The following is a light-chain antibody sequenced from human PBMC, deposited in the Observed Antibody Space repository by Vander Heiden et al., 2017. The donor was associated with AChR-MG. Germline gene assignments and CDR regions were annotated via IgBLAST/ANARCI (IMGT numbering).Light chain of an antibody. J-gene: IGLJ2*01. CDR1: TSNIGSNT. CDR3: ATWDDSLNVVV. Sequence: QSVLTQPPSASGTPGQRVTISCSGSTSNIGSNTVNWYQQLPGTATKLLIYSNDQRPSGVPDRFSGSKSGSSASLAISGLQSEDEADYVCATWDDSLNVVVFGGGTKLTVL. V-gene: IGLV1-44*01. CDR2: SND.